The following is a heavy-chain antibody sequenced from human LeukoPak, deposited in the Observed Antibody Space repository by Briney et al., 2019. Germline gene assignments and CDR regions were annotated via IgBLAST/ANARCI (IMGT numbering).Heavy chain of an antibody. CDR1: GYTFTSYG. CDR3: ASGFGYCSSTSCLGDY. Sequence: ASVKVSCKVSGYTFTSYGISWVRQAPGQGLEWMGWISAYNGNTNYAQKLQGRVTMTTDTSTSTAYMELRSLRSDDTAVYYCASGFGYCSSTSCLGDYWGQGTLVTVSS. V-gene: IGHV1-18*01. D-gene: IGHD2-2*03. J-gene: IGHJ4*02. CDR2: ISAYNGNT.